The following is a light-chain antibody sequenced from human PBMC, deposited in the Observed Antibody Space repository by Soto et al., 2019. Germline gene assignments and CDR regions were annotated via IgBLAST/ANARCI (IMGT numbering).Light chain of an antibody. CDR1: QSISSW. V-gene: IGKV1-5*01. Sequence: DIQMTQSPSTLSASVGDRVTITCRASQSISSWLAWYQHKPGRAPQLLINDVSTLESGVPSRFSATGSGTEFTLTINGLQPEDLATYYCQQYDVPPSTFGGGTKVAIK. CDR3: QQYDVPPST. J-gene: IGKJ4*01. CDR2: DVS.